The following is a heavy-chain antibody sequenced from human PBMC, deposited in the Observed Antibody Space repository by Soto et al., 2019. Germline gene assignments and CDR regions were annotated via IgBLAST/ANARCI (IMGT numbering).Heavy chain of an antibody. D-gene: IGHD2-2*01. Sequence: ASVKVSCKASGYTFTSYGISWVRQAPGQGLEWMGWISAYNGNTNYAQKLQGRVTMTTDTSTSTAYMELRSLRSNDTAVYYCARDWGGGYCSSTSCYSPHDWFDPWGQGTLVTVSS. V-gene: IGHV1-18*01. CDR3: ARDWGGGYCSSTSCYSPHDWFDP. CDR1: GYTFTSYG. CDR2: ISAYNGNT. J-gene: IGHJ5*02.